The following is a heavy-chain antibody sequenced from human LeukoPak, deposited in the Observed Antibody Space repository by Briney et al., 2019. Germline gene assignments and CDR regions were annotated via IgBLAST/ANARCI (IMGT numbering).Heavy chain of an antibody. CDR1: GFTFSSYS. CDR2: ISSSSSYI. D-gene: IGHD3-3*01. CDR3: ARFGVATSAFDY. J-gene: IGHJ4*02. Sequence: PGKSLRLSCAASGFTFSSYSMNWVRQAPGKGLEWVSSISSSSSYIYYADSVKGRFTISRDNAKNSLYLQMNSLRAEDTAVYYCARFGVATSAFDYWGQGTLVTVSS. V-gene: IGHV3-21*01.